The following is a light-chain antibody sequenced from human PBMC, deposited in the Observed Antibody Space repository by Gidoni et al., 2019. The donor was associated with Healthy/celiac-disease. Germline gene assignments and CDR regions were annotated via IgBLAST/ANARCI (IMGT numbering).Light chain of an antibody. Sequence: QSVLTQPPSASGTPGPRVPISCSGSSPNIGSNTVNWYQQPPGTAPKLLIYSNTQRPSGVPDRFSGSKSGTSASLAISGLQSEDEADYYCAAWDDSLNVWVFGGGTKLTVL. CDR1: SPNIGSNT. V-gene: IGLV1-44*01. CDR3: AAWDDSLNVWV. CDR2: SNT. J-gene: IGLJ3*02.